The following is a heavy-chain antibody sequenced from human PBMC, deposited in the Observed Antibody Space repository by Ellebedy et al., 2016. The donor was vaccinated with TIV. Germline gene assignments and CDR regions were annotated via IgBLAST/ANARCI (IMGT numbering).Heavy chain of an antibody. D-gene: IGHD2/OR15-2a*01. CDR3: AKQMDKYCKRSTCYGAPDS. V-gene: IGHV3-30*02. J-gene: IGHJ5*02. Sequence: SVKGRFNISRDNSQNIVYLQMDNLRPEDTAVYYCAKQMDKYCKRSTCYGAPDSWGQGTLVTVSS.